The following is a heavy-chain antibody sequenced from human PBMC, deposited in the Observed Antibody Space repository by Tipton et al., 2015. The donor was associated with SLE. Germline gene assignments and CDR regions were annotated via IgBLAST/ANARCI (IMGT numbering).Heavy chain of an antibody. J-gene: IGHJ4*02. CDR2: INHSGST. CDR3: ARAPVGTFDY. V-gene: IGHV4-34*01. Sequence: TLSLTCAVYGGSFSGYYWTWIRQTPGKGLEWIGEINHSGSTNYNPSLKSRVTISVDTSKNQFSLKLSSVTAADTAVYYCARAPVGTFDYWGQGTLVTVSS. D-gene: IGHD2-21*02. CDR1: GGSFSGYY.